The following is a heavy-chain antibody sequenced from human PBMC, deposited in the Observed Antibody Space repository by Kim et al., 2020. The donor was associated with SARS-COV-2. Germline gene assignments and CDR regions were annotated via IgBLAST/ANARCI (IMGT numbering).Heavy chain of an antibody. Sequence: GGSLRLSCAASAFAFNSHWMHWVRQAPGKGLVWVSGIADDGSTTRYADSVKGRFTISRDNAKNTLYLQMDSLSVEDTAVYYCTRVGRGRHLLLPYGLDVWGQGTTVTVSS. V-gene: IGHV3-74*01. J-gene: IGHJ6*02. D-gene: IGHD1-26*01. CDR3: TRVGRGRHLLLPYGLDV. CDR2: IADDGSTT. CDR1: AFAFNSHW.